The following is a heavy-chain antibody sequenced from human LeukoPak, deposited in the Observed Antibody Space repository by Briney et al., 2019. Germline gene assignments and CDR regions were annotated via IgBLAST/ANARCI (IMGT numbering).Heavy chain of an antibody. V-gene: IGHV1-8*01. CDR3: ARSPPSGYGAPQYYFDY. CDR2: MNPNSGNT. Sequence: ASVKVSCKASGYTFTSYDINWVRQATGQGLEWMGWMNPNSGNTGYAQKFQGRVTMTRNTSISTAYMELSSLRSEDTAVYYCARSPPSGYGAPQYYFDYWGQGTLVTVSS. CDR1: GYTFTSYD. D-gene: IGHD3-22*01. J-gene: IGHJ4*02.